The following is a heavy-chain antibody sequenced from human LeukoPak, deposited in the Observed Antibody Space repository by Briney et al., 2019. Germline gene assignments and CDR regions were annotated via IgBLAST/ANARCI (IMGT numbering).Heavy chain of an antibody. D-gene: IGHD6-19*01. CDR3: ARDIYSSGFS. J-gene: IGHJ5*02. CDR2: INHSGST. CDR1: GGSFSGYY. Sequence: PSETLSLTCAAYGGSFSGYYWSWIRQPPVKGLEWIGEINHSGSTNYNPSLKSRVTISVDTSKNQFSLKLSSVTAADTAVYYCARDIYSSGFSWGQGTLVTVSS. V-gene: IGHV4-34*01.